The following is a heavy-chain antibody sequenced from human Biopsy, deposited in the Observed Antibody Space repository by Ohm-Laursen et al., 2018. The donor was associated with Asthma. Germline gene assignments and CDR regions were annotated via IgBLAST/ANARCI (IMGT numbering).Heavy chain of an antibody. CDR3: ARWGSFGFDY. Sequence: TLSLTCTVSGGSLSSGPYYWSWVRQHPGKGLEWIGYINYSGSTFYSPSLESRVTVSVDTSKNQFSLKLSSVTAADTAVYYCARWGSFGFDYWGQGTLVTVSS. D-gene: IGHD7-27*01. CDR1: GGSLSSGPYY. J-gene: IGHJ4*02. V-gene: IGHV4-31*03. CDR2: INYSGST.